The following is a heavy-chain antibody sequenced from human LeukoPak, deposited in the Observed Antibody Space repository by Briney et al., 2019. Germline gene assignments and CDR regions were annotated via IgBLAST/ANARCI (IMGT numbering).Heavy chain of an antibody. V-gene: IGHV1-69*13. Sequence: GASVKVSCKASGGTFSSYAISWVRQAPGQGLEWMGGIIPIFGTANYAQKFQGRVTITADESTSTAYMELSSLRSEDTAVYYCARDGVGSTRTFDYWGQGTLVTVSS. J-gene: IGHJ4*02. CDR1: GGTFSSYA. D-gene: IGHD3-3*01. CDR3: ARDGVGSTRTFDY. CDR2: IIPIFGTA.